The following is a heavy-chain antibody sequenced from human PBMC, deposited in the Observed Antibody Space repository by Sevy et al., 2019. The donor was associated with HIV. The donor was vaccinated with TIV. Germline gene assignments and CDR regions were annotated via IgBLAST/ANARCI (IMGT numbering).Heavy chain of an antibody. CDR3: TRGYYYDSSGYSDY. CDR1: GFTFGDYA. J-gene: IGHJ4*02. V-gene: IGHV3-49*03. D-gene: IGHD3-22*01. Sequence: GGSLRLSCTGSGFTFGDYAMSWFRQAPGRGLEWVGFIRSKDDGGATEYAAAVKGRFTISRDDSKSIADLQMNSLKTEATAAYYCTRGYYYDSSGYSDYWGQGTLVTVSS. CDR2: IRSKDDGGAT.